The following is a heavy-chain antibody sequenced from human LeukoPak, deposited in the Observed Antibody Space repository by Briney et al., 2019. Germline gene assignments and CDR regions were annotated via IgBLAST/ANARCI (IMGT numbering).Heavy chain of an antibody. CDR2: ISAYNGNT. D-gene: IGHD2-15*01. CDR1: GYTFTSYG. J-gene: IGHJ5*02. V-gene: IGHV1-18*01. CDR3: AREWEVVVAATREAHNWFDP. Sequence: ASVKVSCKASGYTFTSYGISWVRQAPGQGLGWMGWISAYNGNTNYAQKLQGRVTMTTDTSTSTAYMELRSLRSDDTAVYYCAREWEVVVAATREAHNWFDPWGQGTLVTVSS.